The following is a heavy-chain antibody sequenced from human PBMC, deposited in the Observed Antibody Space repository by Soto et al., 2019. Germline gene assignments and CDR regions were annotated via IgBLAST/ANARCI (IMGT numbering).Heavy chain of an antibody. D-gene: IGHD5-12*01. CDR2: ISWDGGST. CDR3: AKVGYSGYDPQDYYYGMDV. J-gene: IGHJ6*02. Sequence: GGSLRLSCAASGFTFDDYTMHWVRQAPGKGLEWVSLISWDGGSTYYADSVKGRFTISRDNSKNSLYLQMNSLRTEDTALYYCAKVGYSGYDPQDYYYGMDVWGQGTTVTVSS. CDR1: GFTFDDYT. V-gene: IGHV3-43*01.